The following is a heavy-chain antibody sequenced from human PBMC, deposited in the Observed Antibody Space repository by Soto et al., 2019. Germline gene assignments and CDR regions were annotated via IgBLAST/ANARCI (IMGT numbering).Heavy chain of an antibody. V-gene: IGHV2-5*01. J-gene: IGHJ4*02. Sequence: QITLKESVPTLVKPTQTLTRTCTVSGFPLSARGVGVGWIRQPPVKALEWLEIIYWTDDKRYSPSLKSRITLPTVNSKNQVVLTMSNMDPVETAKCYCEHSPWGASPDYWGQGTLVTVSS. CDR3: EHSPWGASPDY. CDR1: GFPLSARGVG. CDR2: IYWTDDK. D-gene: IGHD3-16*01.